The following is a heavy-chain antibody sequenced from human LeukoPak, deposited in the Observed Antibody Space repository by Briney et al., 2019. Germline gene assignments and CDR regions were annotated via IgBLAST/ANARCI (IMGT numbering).Heavy chain of an antibody. Sequence: PGGSLRLSCAASGFTFSGYSMNWVRQAPGKGLEWVSYISSSSNSMYYADSVKGRFTISRYNAKNSLYLQMNSLRAEDTAVYYCARGSCRSTSCAFDYWGQGTLVTVSS. D-gene: IGHD2-2*01. CDR2: ISSSSNSM. V-gene: IGHV3-48*01. J-gene: IGHJ4*02. CDR3: ARGSCRSTSCAFDY. CDR1: GFTFSGYS.